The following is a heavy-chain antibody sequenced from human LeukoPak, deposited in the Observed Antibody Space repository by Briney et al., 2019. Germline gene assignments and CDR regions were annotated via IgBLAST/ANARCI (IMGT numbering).Heavy chain of an antibody. D-gene: IGHD3-16*01. CDR2: IYYSGST. CDR1: GGSFSGYY. J-gene: IGHJ6*02. Sequence: PSETLSLTCAVYGGSFSGYYWSWIRQPPGKGLEWIGSIYYSGSTYHNPSLKSRVTMSVDTSKNQFSLKLSSVTAADTAVYFCARDGDGLDVWGQGTTVTVSS. V-gene: IGHV4-34*11. CDR3: ARDGDGLDV.